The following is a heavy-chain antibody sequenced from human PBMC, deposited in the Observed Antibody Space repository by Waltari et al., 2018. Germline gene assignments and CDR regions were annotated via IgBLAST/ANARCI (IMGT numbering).Heavy chain of an antibody. J-gene: IGHJ6*04. V-gene: IGHV3-15*05. Sequence: EVQLVESGGGLVKPGGSLRLSCAASGPPFSEAWMIWVRQAPGKGLEWVGHIKSQSDGGTAVYAAPVKGRFTISRDDSKKTLFMQMNSLKTEDTAVYYCTTRDVWGNGTTVTISS. CDR2: IKSQSDGGTA. CDR3: TTRDV. CDR1: GPPFSEAW.